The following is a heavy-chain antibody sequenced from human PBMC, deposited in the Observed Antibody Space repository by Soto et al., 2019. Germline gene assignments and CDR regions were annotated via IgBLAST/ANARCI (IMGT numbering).Heavy chain of an antibody. CDR1: GGTFSSYA. CDR3: ARSGGYCTNGVCQAGGMDV. D-gene: IGHD2-8*01. J-gene: IGHJ6*02. Sequence: SVEVSCKXSGGTFSSYAISWVRQAPGQGLEWMGGIIPIFGTANYAQKFQGRVTITADESTSTAYMELSSLRSEDTAVYYCARSGGYCTNGVCQAGGMDVWGQGTTVTVSS. V-gene: IGHV1-69*13. CDR2: IIPIFGTA.